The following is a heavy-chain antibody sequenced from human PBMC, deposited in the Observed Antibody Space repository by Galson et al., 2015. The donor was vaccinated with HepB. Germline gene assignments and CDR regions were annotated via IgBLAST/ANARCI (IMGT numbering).Heavy chain of an antibody. CDR2: ISSSSSYT. V-gene: IGHV3-11*06. CDR3: AREIMTYPLPAATGAGYYYYMDV. J-gene: IGHJ6*03. Sequence: SLRLSCAASGFTFSDYYMSWICQAPGKGLEWVSYISSSSSYTNYADSVKGRFTISRDNAKNSLYLQMNSLRAEDTAVYYCAREIMTYPLPAATGAGYYYYMDVWGKGTTVTVSS. CDR1: GFTFSDYY. D-gene: IGHD2-2*01.